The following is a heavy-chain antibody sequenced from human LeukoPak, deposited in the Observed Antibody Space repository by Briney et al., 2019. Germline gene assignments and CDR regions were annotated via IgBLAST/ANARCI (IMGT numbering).Heavy chain of an antibody. J-gene: IGHJ4*02. D-gene: IGHD3-22*01. V-gene: IGHV3-21*01. CDR3: ARDPLYYDSSGYAL. CDR2: ISSSSSYI. Sequence: PGGSLRLSCAASGFTFSSYSMNWVRQAPGKGLEWVSSISSSSSYIYYADSVKGRFTISRDNAKNSLYLQMDSLRAEDTAVYYCARDPLYYDSSGYALWGQGTLVTVSS. CDR1: GFTFSSYS.